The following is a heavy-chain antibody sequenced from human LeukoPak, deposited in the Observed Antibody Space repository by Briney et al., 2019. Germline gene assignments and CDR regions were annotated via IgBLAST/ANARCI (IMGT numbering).Heavy chain of an antibody. CDR2: IYYSGST. D-gene: IGHD1-1*01. Sequence: SETLSLTCTVSGGSISSYYWSWIRQPPGKGLEWIGYIYYSGSTNYNPSLKSRVTISVDTSKNQFSLKLSSVTAADTAVYYCARVHDDAFDIWGQGTMVTVSS. CDR1: GGSISSYY. CDR3: ARVHDDAFDI. J-gene: IGHJ3*02. V-gene: IGHV4-59*01.